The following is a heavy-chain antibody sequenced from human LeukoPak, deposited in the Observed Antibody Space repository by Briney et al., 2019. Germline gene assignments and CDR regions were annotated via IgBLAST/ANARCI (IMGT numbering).Heavy chain of an antibody. D-gene: IGHD5-18*01. V-gene: IGHV3-9*01. Sequence: PGGSLRLSCAASGFTFDDYAMHWVRQVPGKGLEWVSGISWNSGSIGYAESVKGRFTISRDNAKNSLYLQMNSLRAEDTAVYYCGAGYSYGYQDYWGQGTLVTVSS. J-gene: IGHJ4*02. CDR1: GFTFDDYA. CDR3: GAGYSYGYQDY. CDR2: ISWNSGSI.